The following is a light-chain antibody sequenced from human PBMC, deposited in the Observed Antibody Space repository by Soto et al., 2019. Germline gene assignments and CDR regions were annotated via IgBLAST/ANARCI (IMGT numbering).Light chain of an antibody. V-gene: IGKV1-5*03. CDR1: QTISRW. CDR2: KAS. Sequence: DIQMTQSPSTLSASVGGRVTITCRASQTISRWVAWYQQKPGKAPKLLIYKASSLESGVPSRFSGSGSGTEFTLTISSLQPDDFATYYCQQYNSYSRTFGQGTKVEIK. CDR3: QQYNSYSRT. J-gene: IGKJ1*01.